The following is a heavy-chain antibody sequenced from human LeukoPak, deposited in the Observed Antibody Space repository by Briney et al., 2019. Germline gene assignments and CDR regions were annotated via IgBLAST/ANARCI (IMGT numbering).Heavy chain of an antibody. V-gene: IGHV3-66*01. CDR1: GFTVSTNNY. J-gene: IGHJ4*02. CDR3: AREISRFGI. CDR2: IYTGGTT. D-gene: IGHD3-16*01. Sequence: GGSLLLSCAASGFTVSTNNYMYWVRQAPGKGLEWVSSIYTGGTTYYADSVKGRFTISRDDPKNTLYLQMNSLRADDAAVYYCAREISRFGIWGQGTRVTVSS.